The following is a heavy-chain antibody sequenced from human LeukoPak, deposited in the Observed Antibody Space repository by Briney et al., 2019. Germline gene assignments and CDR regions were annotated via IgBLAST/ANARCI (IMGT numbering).Heavy chain of an antibody. V-gene: IGHV4-4*02. CDR3: ARGGGWSPYYFDY. J-gene: IGHJ4*02. D-gene: IGHD6-19*01. CDR1: GGSTSSSNW. Sequence: SGTLSLTCAVSGGSTSSSNWWSWVRQPPGKGLGWIGYIYYSGSTSYNPSLKSRVSISVDASMNLFSLKLTSVTAADTAVYYCARGGGWSPYYFDYWGLGTLVTVSS. CDR2: IYYSGST.